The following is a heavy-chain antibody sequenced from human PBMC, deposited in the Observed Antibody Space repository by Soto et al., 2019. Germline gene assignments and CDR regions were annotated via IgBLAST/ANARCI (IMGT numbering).Heavy chain of an antibody. CDR2: INHSGST. J-gene: IGHJ5*02. CDR3: ARDLSGFNDFWSGYYMIGGFDP. D-gene: IGHD3-3*01. Sequence: SETLSLTCAVYGGSFSGYYWTWIRQPPGTGLEWIGEINHSGSTNYNPSLKSRVTISVDTSKNQFSLKLSSVTAADTAVYYCARDLSGFNDFWSGYYMIGGFDPWGQGTLVTVSS. V-gene: IGHV4-34*01. CDR1: GGSFSGYY.